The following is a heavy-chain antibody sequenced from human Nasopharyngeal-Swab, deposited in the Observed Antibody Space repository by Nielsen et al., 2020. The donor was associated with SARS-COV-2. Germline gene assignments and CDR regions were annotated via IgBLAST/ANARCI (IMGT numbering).Heavy chain of an antibody. V-gene: IGHV3-30-3*01. Sequence: GGSLRLSCAASGFTFSSYAMHWVRQAPGKGLEWVAVISYDGSNKYYADSVKGRFTVSRDNAKNSLYLQMSSLRDEDTAVYYCAREYGTNWQHHFDYWGQGIPVTVSS. CDR1: GFTFSSYA. J-gene: IGHJ4*02. D-gene: IGHD7-27*01. CDR3: AREYGTNWQHHFDY. CDR2: ISYDGSNK.